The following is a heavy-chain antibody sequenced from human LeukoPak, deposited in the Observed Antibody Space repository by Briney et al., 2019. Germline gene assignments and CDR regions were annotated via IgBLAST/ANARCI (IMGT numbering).Heavy chain of an antibody. V-gene: IGHV4-39*01. J-gene: IGHJ1*01. Sequence: SETLSLTCTVSGVSISSTNYYWGWIRQPPGQGLEWFGDIYCIGTTDYSPALKSQVNISVDTSKNQSTLKLSSETAADTAVYYCASHGAPGGNSRGSYFHHWGQGTLVTVSS. CDR1: GVSISSTNYY. D-gene: IGHD4-23*01. CDR3: ASHGAPGGNSRGSYFHH. CDR2: IYCIGTT.